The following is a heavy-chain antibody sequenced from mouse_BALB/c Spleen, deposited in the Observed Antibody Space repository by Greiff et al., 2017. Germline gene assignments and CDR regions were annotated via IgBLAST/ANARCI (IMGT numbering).Heavy chain of an antibody. J-gene: IGHJ2*01. CDR3: ARLGDKRDYGYDHVLHY. CDR1: GFTFSSYG. CDR2: ISSGGSYT. Sequence: EVHLVESGGDLVKPGGSLKLSCAASGFTFSSYGMSWVRQTPDKRLEWVATISSGGSYTYYPDSVKGRFTISRDNAKNTLYLQMSSLKSEDTAMYYCARLGDKRDYGYDHVLHYWGQGTTLTVSS. D-gene: IGHD2-2*01. V-gene: IGHV5-6*01.